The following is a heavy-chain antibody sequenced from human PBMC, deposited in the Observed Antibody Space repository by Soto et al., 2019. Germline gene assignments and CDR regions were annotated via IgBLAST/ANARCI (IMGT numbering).Heavy chain of an antibody. J-gene: IGHJ4*02. D-gene: IGHD6-19*01. CDR2: IWYDGSNK. V-gene: IGHV3-33*01. CDR1: GFTFSSYG. CDR3: ARDQQWLVRLYFDF. Sequence: GGSLRLSCAASGFTFSSYGMHWVRQAPGKGLEWVAVIWYDGSNKYYADSVKGRFTISRDNSKNTLYLQMNSLRAEDTAVYYCARDQQWLVRLYFDFWGQGTLVTVSS.